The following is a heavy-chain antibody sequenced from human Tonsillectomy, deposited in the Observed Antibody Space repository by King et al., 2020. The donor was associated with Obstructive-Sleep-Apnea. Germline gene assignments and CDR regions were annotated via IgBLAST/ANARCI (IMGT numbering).Heavy chain of an antibody. CDR2: IFYSGST. J-gene: IGHJ2*01. CDR1: CASISGYY. Sequence: QLQESGPGLVKSSETLSLTCTVSCASISGYYWSWIRQPPGTGLEWIGYIFYSGSTIYNPSLKSRVAISVDKSKNQFSLKLRSVTAAYTAIYYCARTTPEDWYYDLWGRGTLVTVS. CDR3: ARTTPEDWYYDL. D-gene: IGHD1-26*01. V-gene: IGHV4-59*01.